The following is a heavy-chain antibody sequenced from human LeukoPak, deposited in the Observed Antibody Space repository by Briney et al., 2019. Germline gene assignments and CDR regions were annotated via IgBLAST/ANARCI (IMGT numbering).Heavy chain of an antibody. CDR1: GGTFSNYA. CDR3: ARSPRGYQLPHKY. Sequence: ASVKVSCKASGGTFSNYAISWVRQAPGQGLEWMGGVIPIFGTANYAQKFQGRVTITADESTSTAYMELSSLRSEDTAVYYCARSPRGYQLPHKYWGQGTLVTVSS. J-gene: IGHJ4*02. D-gene: IGHD2-2*01. CDR2: VIPIFGTA. V-gene: IGHV1-69*13.